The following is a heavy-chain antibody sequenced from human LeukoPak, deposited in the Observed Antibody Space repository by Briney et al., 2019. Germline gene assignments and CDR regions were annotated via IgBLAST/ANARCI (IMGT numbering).Heavy chain of an antibody. CDR2: IYGGDAA. CDR3: VTSTGQQFIPYDY. CDR1: GINVSSNC. V-gene: IGHV3-66*02. Sequence: GGSLRLSCAASGINVSSNCMTWIRQAPGKGLEWVSLIYGGDAAYYAESVRGRFMISRDNLKNTLFLQMNSLRVEDTAVYYCVTSTGQQFIPYDYWGQGTHVTVSP. J-gene: IGHJ4*02. D-gene: IGHD6-13*01.